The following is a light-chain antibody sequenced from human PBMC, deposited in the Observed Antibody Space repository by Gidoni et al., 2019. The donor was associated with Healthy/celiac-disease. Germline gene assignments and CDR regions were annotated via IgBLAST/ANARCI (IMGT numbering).Light chain of an antibody. CDR2: DDS. V-gene: IGLV3-21*02. Sequence: SYVLTQPPSVSVAPGQTARITCGGNKIGSKSVHWYQQKPGQAPGLVVYDDSDRPSGIPERFSGSNSGNTATLTISRVEAGDESDYYCQVWDSSSDPHVVFGGGTKLTVL. CDR3: QVWDSSSDPHVV. CDR1: KIGSKS. J-gene: IGLJ2*01.